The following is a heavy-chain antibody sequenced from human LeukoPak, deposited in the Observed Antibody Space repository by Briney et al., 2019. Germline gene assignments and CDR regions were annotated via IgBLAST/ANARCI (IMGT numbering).Heavy chain of an antibody. J-gene: IGHJ6*02. V-gene: IGHV1-46*01. D-gene: IGHD5-24*01. CDR3: ASEMATIRGNLYYYYGMDV. CDR1: GYTFTSYD. Sequence: ASVKVSCKASGYTFTSYDINWVRQATGQGLEWMGIINPSGGSTSYAQKFQGRVTMTRDTSTSTVYMELSSLRSEDTAVHYCASEMATIRGNLYYYYGMDVWGQGTTVTVSS. CDR2: INPSGGST.